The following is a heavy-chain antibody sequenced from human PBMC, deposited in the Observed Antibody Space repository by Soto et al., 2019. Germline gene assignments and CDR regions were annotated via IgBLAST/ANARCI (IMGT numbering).Heavy chain of an antibody. V-gene: IGHV4-34*01. D-gene: IGHD3-10*01. CDR3: ARLPTGARVTMVRRQRMDV. J-gene: IGHJ6*02. CDR1: GGSFSGYY. CDR2: INHSGST. Sequence: QVQLQQWGAGLLKPSETLSLTCAVYGGSFSGYYWSWIRQPPGKGLEWIGEINHSGSTNYNPSLKSRVTVSVDTSKNQFSLKRRSVTAAETAVYYCARLPTGARVTMVRRQRMDVWGQGTTVTVSS.